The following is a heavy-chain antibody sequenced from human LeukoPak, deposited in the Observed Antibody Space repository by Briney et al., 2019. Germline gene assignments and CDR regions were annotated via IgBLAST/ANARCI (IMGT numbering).Heavy chain of an antibody. D-gene: IGHD3-22*01. V-gene: IGHV5-51*01. J-gene: IGHJ4*02. CDR2: IYPSDSDT. CDR3: ARHSPETYDSSGSISGGYFDY. CDR1: GYRFTSYW. Sequence: GESLKISCKGSGYRFTSYWIGWVRQMPGKGLEWMGIIYPSDSDTRYSPSFQGQVTISADKSISTAYLQWSSLKASDTAMYYCARHSPETYDSSGSISGGYFDYWGQGTLVTVSS.